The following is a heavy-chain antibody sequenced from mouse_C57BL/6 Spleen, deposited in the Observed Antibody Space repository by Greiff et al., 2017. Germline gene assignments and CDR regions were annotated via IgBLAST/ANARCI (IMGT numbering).Heavy chain of an antibody. J-gene: IGHJ4*01. CDR3: ARGEIYDGYPGAMDC. CDR1: GFTFSDYG. D-gene: IGHD2-3*01. CDR2: ISSGSSTI. Sequence: EVQLVESGGGLVKPGGSLKLSCAASGFTFSDYGMHWVRQAPEKGLEWVAYISSGSSTIYYADTVKGRFTISRDTAKNTLFLQMTSLRSEDTAMYYCARGEIYDGYPGAMDCWGQGTSVTVAS. V-gene: IGHV5-17*01.